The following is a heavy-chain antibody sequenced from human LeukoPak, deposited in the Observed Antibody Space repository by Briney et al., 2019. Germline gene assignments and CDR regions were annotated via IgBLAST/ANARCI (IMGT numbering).Heavy chain of an antibody. J-gene: IGHJ5*02. Sequence: PSQTLSLTCTVSGGSISSGGHYWSWIRQPAGKGLEYLGRISSTGSTNYNPSLRSRVTMSVDTSKNQFSLKLSSVTAADTAVYYCARGGGSYYGWFDPWGQGTLVTVSS. CDR3: ARGGGSYYGWFDP. CDR1: GGSISSGGHY. CDR2: ISSTGST. D-gene: IGHD1-26*01. V-gene: IGHV4-61*02.